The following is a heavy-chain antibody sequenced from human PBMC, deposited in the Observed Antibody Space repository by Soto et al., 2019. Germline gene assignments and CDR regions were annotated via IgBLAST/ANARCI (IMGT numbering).Heavy chain of an antibody. CDR3: AKGILLEFDY. CDR2: IKTKTDGGTT. V-gene: IGHV3-15*07. CDR1: GFTFINAW. D-gene: IGHD3-3*01. Sequence: GGSLRLSCAASGFTFINAWMNWVRQAPGKGLEWVGRIKTKTDGGTTDYAAPVKGRFTISRDDSKNTLYLQMNSLRAEDTAVYYCAKGILLEFDYWGQGTLVTVSS. J-gene: IGHJ4*02.